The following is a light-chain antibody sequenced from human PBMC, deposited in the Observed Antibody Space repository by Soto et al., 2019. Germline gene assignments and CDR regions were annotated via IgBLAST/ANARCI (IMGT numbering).Light chain of an antibody. V-gene: IGKV3-20*01. J-gene: IGKJ2*01. CDR1: QTVRSDY. CDR2: GAS. CDR3: QHYGNSLPYT. Sequence: EIVLTQSPGTLSLSPGERATLSCRASQTVRSDYLAWYQQKPGQSPRLIMYGASFRATGIPDRFSGSGSGPDFTLTISRLEPEDFAVYSCQHYGNSLPYTFGQGTKLEIK.